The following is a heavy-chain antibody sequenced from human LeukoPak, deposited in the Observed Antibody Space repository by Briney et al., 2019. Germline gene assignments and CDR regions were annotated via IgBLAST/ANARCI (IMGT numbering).Heavy chain of an antibody. CDR2: IRYDGIVT. Sequence: QTGGSLRLSCVASEFTFSNYWIHWVRQPPGKGLVWVSRIRYDGIVTNYADSVEGRFTISRDNAKNTVHLQMNSLRAEDTAVYYCARDLSSPTWYSSSWLYYYGMDVWGQGTTVTVSS. CDR1: EFTFSNYW. CDR3: ARDLSSPTWYSSSWLYYYGMDV. J-gene: IGHJ6*02. V-gene: IGHV3-74*01. D-gene: IGHD6-13*01.